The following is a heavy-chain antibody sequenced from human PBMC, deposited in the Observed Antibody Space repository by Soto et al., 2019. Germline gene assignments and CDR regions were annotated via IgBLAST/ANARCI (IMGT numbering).Heavy chain of an antibody. Sequence: EAQMEESGGGLIQPGGSLRLSCAASGFSVSAYYMTWVRQAPGKGLEWLSNIYRGGTIYYSDSVKGRFTISRDDSRNTLYLHMTNLRAEDTAVYHCARGYCGDTSCLEFPQPNGMDVWGPGPTVTVSS. CDR1: GFSVSAYY. D-gene: IGHD2-21*01. CDR2: IYRGGTI. CDR3: ARGYCGDTSCLEFPQPNGMDV. V-gene: IGHV3-53*01. J-gene: IGHJ6*02.